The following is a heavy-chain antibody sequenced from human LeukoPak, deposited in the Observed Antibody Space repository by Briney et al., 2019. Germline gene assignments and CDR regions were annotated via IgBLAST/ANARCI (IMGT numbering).Heavy chain of an antibody. V-gene: IGHV4-59*01. CDR1: GGSIRSYY. CDR3: ARDKGGSGSYRVDY. J-gene: IGHJ4*02. Sequence: SETLSLTCTVSGGSIRSYYWSWIRQPPGKGLEWIGYINYSGSSNYNPSLKSRVTISVDTSKSQFSLKLSSVTGADTAVYYCARDKGGSGSYRVDYWGQGTLVTVSS. D-gene: IGHD3-10*01. CDR2: INYSGSS.